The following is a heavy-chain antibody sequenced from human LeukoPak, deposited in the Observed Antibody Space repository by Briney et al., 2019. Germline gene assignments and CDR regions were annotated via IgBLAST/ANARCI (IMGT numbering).Heavy chain of an antibody. Sequence: GGSPRLSCAASGLTFSSHWMHWVRQAPGKGLVWVSRITNDGSSTTYADSVKGRFTISRDNAKNMLYLQVNSLRAEDTAVYYCAGGRLVATSKAVAIDYWGQGTLVTVSS. CDR2: ITNDGSST. V-gene: IGHV3-74*01. CDR3: AGGRLVATSKAVAIDY. D-gene: IGHD5-12*01. CDR1: GLTFSSHW. J-gene: IGHJ4*02.